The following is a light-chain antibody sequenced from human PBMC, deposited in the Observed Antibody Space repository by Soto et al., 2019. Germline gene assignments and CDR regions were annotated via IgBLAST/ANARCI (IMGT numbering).Light chain of an antibody. CDR3: SSYTSSTTLV. CDR1: SSDVGGHNY. V-gene: IGLV2-14*01. J-gene: IGLJ1*01. CDR2: EVS. Sequence: QSVLTQPASVSGSPGQSITISCTGTSSDVGGHNYVSWYQQHPGKAPKLMTYEVSYWPSGVSNRFSGSKSGNTASLTISGLQAEDEADYYCSSYTSSTTLVFGTGTKVTVL.